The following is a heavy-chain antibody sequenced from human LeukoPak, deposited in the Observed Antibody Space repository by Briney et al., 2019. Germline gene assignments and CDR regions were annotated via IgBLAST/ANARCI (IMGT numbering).Heavy chain of an antibody. J-gene: IGHJ5*02. D-gene: IGHD6-19*01. CDR1: GYTFTSYA. CDR2: INAGNGNT. V-gene: IGHV1-3*01. CDR3: ARESSGSQAAYTGFDP. Sequence: ASVKVSCKASGYTFTSYAMHWVRQAPGQRLEWMGWINAGNGNTKYSQKFQGRVTITRDTSASTAYMELSSLRSEDTAVYYCARESSGSQAAYTGFDPWGQGTLVTASS.